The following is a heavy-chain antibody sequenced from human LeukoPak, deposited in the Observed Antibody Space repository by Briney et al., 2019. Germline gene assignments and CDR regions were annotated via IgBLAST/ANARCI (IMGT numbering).Heavy chain of an antibody. D-gene: IGHD3-3*01. CDR3: ARDEPLSFLSGYYPHYYYYMDV. CDR1: GFTFSSYW. CDR2: IKQDGSEK. J-gene: IGHJ6*03. V-gene: IGHV3-7*01. Sequence: PGGSLRLSCAASGFTFSSYWMSWVRQAPGKGLEWVANIKQDGSEKYYVDSVKGRFTISRDNAKNSLYLQMNSLRAEDTAVYYCARDEPLSFLSGYYPHYYYYMDVSGKGTTVTDSS.